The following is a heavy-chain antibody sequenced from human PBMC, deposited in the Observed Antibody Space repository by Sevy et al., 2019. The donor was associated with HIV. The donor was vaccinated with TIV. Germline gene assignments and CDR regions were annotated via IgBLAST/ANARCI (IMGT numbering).Heavy chain of an antibody. CDR2: INSSGGST. D-gene: IGHD6-13*01. CDR1: GFTVNTYA. J-gene: IGHJ4*02. Sequence: GGSLRLSCAVSGFTVNTYAMSWVRQAPGKGLEWVAVINSSGGSTDYADSVGGRFSISRDNPNVFLEMNSLRVEDTAVYYCVKERVGYISSWYYFDYWGQGTLVTVSS. CDR3: VKERVGYISSWYYFDY. V-gene: IGHV3-23*01.